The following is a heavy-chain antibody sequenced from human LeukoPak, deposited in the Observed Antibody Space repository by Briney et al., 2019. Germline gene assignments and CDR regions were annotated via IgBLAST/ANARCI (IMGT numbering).Heavy chain of an antibody. CDR3: AREESGGYFDY. Sequence: ASVKVSCKASGYTFTNYYMHWVRQAPGQGPEWMGLINPTGTGTNYAQKFRGRVTLTRDTSTTTVYMELSSLRSEDTAVYYCAREESGGYFDYWGQGTPVTVSS. J-gene: IGHJ4*02. CDR2: INPTGTGT. CDR1: GYTFTNYY. D-gene: IGHD2-8*02. V-gene: IGHV1-46*01.